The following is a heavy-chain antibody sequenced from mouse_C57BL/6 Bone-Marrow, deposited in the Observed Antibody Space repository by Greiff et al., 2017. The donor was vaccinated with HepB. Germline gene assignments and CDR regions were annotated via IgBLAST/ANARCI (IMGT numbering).Heavy chain of an antibody. Sequence: EVKLMESGPGLAKPSQTLSLTCSVTGYSITSDYWNWIRKFPGNKLEYMGYISYSGSTYYNPSLKSRISITRDTSKNQYYLQLNSVTTEDTATYYGARGGGAYYYGRSFFDYWGQGTTLTVSS. V-gene: IGHV3-8*01. D-gene: IGHD1-1*01. J-gene: IGHJ2*01. CDR2: ISYSGST. CDR1: GYSITSDY. CDR3: ARGGGAYYYGRSFFDY.